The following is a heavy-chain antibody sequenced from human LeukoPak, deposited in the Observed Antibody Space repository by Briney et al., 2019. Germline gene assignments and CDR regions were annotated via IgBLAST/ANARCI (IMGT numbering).Heavy chain of an antibody. V-gene: IGHV3-7*01. J-gene: IGHJ4*02. CDR1: GFTFSSYW. D-gene: IGHD1-26*01. CDR2: INQDGSEK. Sequence: PGGSLRLSCAASGFTFSSYWMSWVRQAPGKGLEWVANINQDGSEKYYVDSVKGRFTISRDNAKNSLYLQMNSLRAEDTAVYYCARAPPNSGNHYYFDYWGQGTLVTVSS. CDR3: ARAPPNSGNHYYFDY.